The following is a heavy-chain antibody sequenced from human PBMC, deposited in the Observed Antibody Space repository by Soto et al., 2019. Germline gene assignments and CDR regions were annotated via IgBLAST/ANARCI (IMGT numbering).Heavy chain of an antibody. V-gene: IGHV3-30-3*01. Sequence: QVQLVESGGGVVQPGRSLRLSCAASGFTFSSYAMHWVRQAPGKGLEWVAVISYDGSNKYYADSVKGRFTISRDNSRNTLYLQMNSLRAEVTAVYYCARESGCYLGPYFDYWGQGTLVTVSS. CDR2: ISYDGSNK. D-gene: IGHD1-26*01. CDR3: ARESGCYLGPYFDY. CDR1: GFTFSSYA. J-gene: IGHJ4*02.